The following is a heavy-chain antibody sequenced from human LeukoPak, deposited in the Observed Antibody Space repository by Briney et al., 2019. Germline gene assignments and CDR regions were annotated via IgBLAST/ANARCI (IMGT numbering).Heavy chain of an antibody. Sequence: SETLSLTCTVSGGSISSSSYYWGWIRQPPGKGLEWIGSIYYSGSTYYNPSLKSRVTISVDTSKNQFSLKLSSVTAADTAVYYCASGGKTITIFGVVDPFGYWGQGTLVTVSS. CDR3: ASGGKTITIFGVVDPFGY. V-gene: IGHV4-39*01. D-gene: IGHD3-3*01. J-gene: IGHJ4*02. CDR1: GGSISSSSYY. CDR2: IYYSGST.